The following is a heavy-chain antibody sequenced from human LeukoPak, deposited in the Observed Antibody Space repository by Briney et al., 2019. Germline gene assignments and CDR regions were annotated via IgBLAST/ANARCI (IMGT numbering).Heavy chain of an antibody. CDR1: GFPLSSYA. J-gene: IGHJ4*02. CDR3: ARDGLARNDY. D-gene: IGHD3/OR15-3a*01. V-gene: IGHV3-64*01. CDR2: VSSDGDTT. Sequence: GGALRLSCAASGFPLSSYAMQWVRQTPTKGLEYVCGVSSDGDTTFCANSMKGRFAISRDNSKSMLYLQMGGLVHADTGVYYCARDGLARNDYWGQGTLVTVSS.